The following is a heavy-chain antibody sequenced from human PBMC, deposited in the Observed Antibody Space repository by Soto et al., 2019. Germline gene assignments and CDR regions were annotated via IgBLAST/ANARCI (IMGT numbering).Heavy chain of an antibody. J-gene: IGHJ6*02. CDR3: AKGLRRLLRTQYYYGLDV. V-gene: IGHV3-23*01. D-gene: IGHD3-16*01. CDR1: GFAFSPYA. Sequence: GGSLRLSCAASGFAFSPYAMTWVRQAPGKGLEWVSSISGSGGNTNYADSVKGRFTVSRDNSKRTLSLQMNSLTEEDTAIYYCAKGLRRLLRTQYYYGLDVWGRGTTVTVSS. CDR2: ISGSGGNT.